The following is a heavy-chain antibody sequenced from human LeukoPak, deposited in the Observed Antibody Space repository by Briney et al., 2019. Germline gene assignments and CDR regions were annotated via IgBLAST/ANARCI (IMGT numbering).Heavy chain of an antibody. V-gene: IGHV3-23*01. CDR2: NSGGGSST. D-gene: IGHD3-3*01. J-gene: IGHJ5*02. Sequence: GGSLRLSCAASGFTFSSYAMSWVRQAPGKGLEWVSANSGGGSSTYYADSVKGRFTISRDNSKNTLYLQMNSLRAEDTAVYYCAKAGRFLEWSPRNWFDPWGQGTLVTVSS. CDR1: GFTFSSYA. CDR3: AKAGRFLEWSPRNWFDP.